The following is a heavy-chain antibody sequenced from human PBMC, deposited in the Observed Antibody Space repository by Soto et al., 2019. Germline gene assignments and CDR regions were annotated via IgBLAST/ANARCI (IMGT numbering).Heavy chain of an antibody. D-gene: IGHD2-15*01. CDR1: GGSFSGYF. Sequence: SETLSLTCAVYGGSFSGYFWSWVRQPPGKGLEWIGELNHSGSTNYNPSLKRRGTIAADTSKNQVSRKLSAVTAADTAVYYCARVWRHCSGGTCHPAQSHHHWGPGNLVTVSS. V-gene: IGHV4-34*01. CDR3: ARVWRHCSGGTCHPAQSHHH. J-gene: IGHJ1*01. CDR2: LNHSGST.